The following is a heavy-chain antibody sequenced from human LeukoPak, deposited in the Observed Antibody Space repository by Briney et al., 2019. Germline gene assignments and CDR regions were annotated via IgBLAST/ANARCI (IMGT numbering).Heavy chain of an antibody. J-gene: IGHJ4*02. Sequence: SQTLSLTCTVSGGSISSDTYVWGWIREPPWKGLEWIANIYFTGNTYYNPSLKSRATISVDPSKNQFSLTLSSVTAADTAVYYCAREAHRGGGFDSWGQGTQVTVSS. CDR2: IYFTGNT. CDR1: GGSISSDTYV. CDR3: AREAHRGGGFDS. V-gene: IGHV4-39*01. D-gene: IGHD3-16*01.